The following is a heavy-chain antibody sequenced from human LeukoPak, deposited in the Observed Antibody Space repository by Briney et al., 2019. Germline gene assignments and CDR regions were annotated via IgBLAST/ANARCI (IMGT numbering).Heavy chain of an antibody. CDR1: GFTFSSYE. D-gene: IGHD3-10*01. J-gene: IGHJ6*02. V-gene: IGHV3-48*03. CDR2: ISSSGRTI. Sequence: GGSLRLSCAASGFTFSSYEMNWVRQAPGKGLEWVSYISSSGRTIYYADSVKGRFTISRDNAKNSLYLQMNSLRAEDTAVYYCARTLTYYQNYYHYAMDVWGQGTTVTVSS. CDR3: ARTLTYYQNYYHYAMDV.